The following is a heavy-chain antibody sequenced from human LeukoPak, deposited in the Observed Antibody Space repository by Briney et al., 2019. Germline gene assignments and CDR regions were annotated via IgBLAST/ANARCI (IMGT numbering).Heavy chain of an antibody. CDR2: IYYNGIT. CDR3: AREWFGDLLFDY. D-gene: IGHD3-10*01. CDR1: GGSISSGYY. V-gene: IGHV4-39*01. J-gene: IGHJ4*02. Sequence: SETLSLTCNVSGGSISSGYYWVWIRQPPGKGLEWIASIYYNGITDFNPSLKSRVTLSVDTSRNTFSLNLSSVTAADTAVYYCAREWFGDLLFDYWGQGTLVTVSS.